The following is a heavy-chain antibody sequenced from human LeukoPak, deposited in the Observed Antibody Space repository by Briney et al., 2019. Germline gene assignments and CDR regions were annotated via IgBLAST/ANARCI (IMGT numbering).Heavy chain of an antibody. CDR2: VNPNSGNT. CDR3: ARGSSVITFGGVINFDY. D-gene: IGHD3-16*01. CDR1: GYTFTSYD. Sequence: ASVKVSCKASGYTFTSYDINWVRQATGQGLEWMGWVNPNSGNTGYAQKFQGRVTMTRNTSISTAYMELSSLRSEDTAVYHCARGSSVITFGGVINFDYWGQGTLVTVSS. V-gene: IGHV1-8*01. J-gene: IGHJ4*02.